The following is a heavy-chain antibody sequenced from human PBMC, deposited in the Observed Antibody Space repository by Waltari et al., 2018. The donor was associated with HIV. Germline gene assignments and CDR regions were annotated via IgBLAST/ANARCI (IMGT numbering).Heavy chain of an antibody. D-gene: IGHD1-26*01. V-gene: IGHV4-4*07. Sequence: QVQLQESGPGLVKPSAPLSHTCTASGGSISSYSWSWIRKPAGKGLEWIGRIYPSGSTNYNPSLKSRVTMSVDTSKNQFSLKLSSVTAADTAVYYCARDSGSYHPGAFDIWGQGTMVTVSS. CDR1: GGSISSYS. J-gene: IGHJ3*02. CDR2: IYPSGST. CDR3: ARDSGSYHPGAFDI.